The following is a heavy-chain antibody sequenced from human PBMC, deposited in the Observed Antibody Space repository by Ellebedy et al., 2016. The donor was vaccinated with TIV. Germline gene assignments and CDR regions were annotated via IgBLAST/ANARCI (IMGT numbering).Heavy chain of an antibody. J-gene: IGHJ4*02. CDR3: ARDEVYDY. CDR2: ISSSSSYI. Sequence: GESLKISXAASGFTFSSYSMNWVRQAPGKGLEWVSYISSSSSYIYYADSVKGRFTISRDNAKNSLYLQMNSLRAEDTAVYYCARDEVYDYWGQGTLVTVSS. CDR1: GFTFSSYS. V-gene: IGHV3-21*05. D-gene: IGHD5/OR15-5a*01.